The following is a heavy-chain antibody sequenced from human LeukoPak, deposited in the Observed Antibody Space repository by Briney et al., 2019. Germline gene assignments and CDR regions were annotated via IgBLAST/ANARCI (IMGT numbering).Heavy chain of an antibody. Sequence: SETLSLTCTVSGGSITSSSYYWSWIRPPPGKGLEWVGYIYYSGSTAYNPSLKSRVTISVDTSKNQFSLQLSSVTAADTAVYYCARGVSYYDSSGYYNEYFQHWGQGTLVTVSS. D-gene: IGHD3-22*01. J-gene: IGHJ1*01. V-gene: IGHV4-61*05. CDR2: IYYSGST. CDR1: GGSITSSSYY. CDR3: ARGVSYYDSSGYYNEYFQH.